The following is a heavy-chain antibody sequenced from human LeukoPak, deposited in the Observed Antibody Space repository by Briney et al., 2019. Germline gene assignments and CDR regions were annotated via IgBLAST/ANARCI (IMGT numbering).Heavy chain of an antibody. CDR1: GYTFTGYY. CDR2: INPNSGGT. J-gene: IGHJ4*02. CDR3: ARGLPYLGELSSLNY. D-gene: IGHD3-16*02. V-gene: IGHV1-2*06. Sequence: ASVKVSCKASGYTFTGYYMHWVRQAPGQGLEWMGRINPNSGGTNYAQKFQGRVTMTRNTSISTAYVELSSLRSEDTAVYYCARGLPYLGELSSLNYWGQGTLVTVSS.